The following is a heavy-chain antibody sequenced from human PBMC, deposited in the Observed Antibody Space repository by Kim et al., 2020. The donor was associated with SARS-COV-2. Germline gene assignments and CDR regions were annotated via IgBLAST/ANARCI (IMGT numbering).Heavy chain of an antibody. J-gene: IGHJ3*02. CDR3: ARDFSGSSVAPFDI. D-gene: IGHD2-15*01. V-gene: IGHV4-59*01. CDR2: FFYRGIT. Sequence: SETLSLTCTISGVFFSLYYWSWIRQPPGKGLEWIGYFFYRGITNNNPSPRSRVTISVDTSKNQVSLRLSSVTAADTAVYDCARDFSGSSVAPFDIWGQGT. CDR1: GVFFSLYY.